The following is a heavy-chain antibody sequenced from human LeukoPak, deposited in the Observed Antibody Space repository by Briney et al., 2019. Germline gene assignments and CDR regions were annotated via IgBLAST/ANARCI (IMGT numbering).Heavy chain of an antibody. CDR3: AKGRARIAAASDY. V-gene: IGHV3-23*01. J-gene: IGHJ4*02. Sequence: GGSLRLSCAVSGFTFSSFAMSWVRQAPGKGLEWVSVISGSGGNTYYADSVKGRFTISRDNSKNTLYLQMNSLRAEDTAVYYCAKGRARIAAASDYWGQGTLVTVSS. CDR2: ISGSGGNT. CDR1: GFTFSSFA. D-gene: IGHD6-13*01.